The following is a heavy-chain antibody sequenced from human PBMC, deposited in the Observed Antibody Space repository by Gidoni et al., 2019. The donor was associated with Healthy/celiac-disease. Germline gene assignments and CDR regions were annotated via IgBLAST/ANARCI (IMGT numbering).Heavy chain of an antibody. Sequence: GLEWIGSIYYSGSTYYNPSLKSRVTISVDTSKNQFSLKLSSVTAADTAVYYCARHVGRLCGGDCYLPSARFDPWGQGTLVTVSS. CDR2: IYYSGST. D-gene: IGHD2-21*01. J-gene: IGHJ5*02. CDR3: ARHVGRLCGGDCYLPSARFDP. V-gene: IGHV4-39*01.